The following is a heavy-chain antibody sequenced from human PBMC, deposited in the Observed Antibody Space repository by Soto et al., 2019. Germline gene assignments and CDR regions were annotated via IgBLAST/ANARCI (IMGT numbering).Heavy chain of an antibody. J-gene: IGHJ4*02. CDR1: GFTFSNYS. CDR3: ARDRRCSGGSCFDY. CDR2: IRSSSSYI. V-gene: IGHV3-21*01. D-gene: IGHD2-15*01. Sequence: EVQLVESGGGLVQTGGSLRLSCAAYGFTFSNYSMNWVRQAPGKGLEWVSSIRSSSSYIYYADSVKGRFTISRDNAKNSLYLQMNCLRAEDTAVYYCARDRRCSGGSCFDYWGQGTLVTVSS.